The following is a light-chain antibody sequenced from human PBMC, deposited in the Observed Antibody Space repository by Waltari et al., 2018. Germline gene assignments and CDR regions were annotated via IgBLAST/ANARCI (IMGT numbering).Light chain of an antibody. J-gene: IGLJ2*01. CDR1: SNYIGSYNF. CDR3: FSYAGSNSYA. V-gene: IGLV2-23*02. CDR2: DVS. Sequence: QSALTQPASVSGSPGQSITVSCIGTSNYIGSYNFVSWFQQHPGRTPKPMVSDVSERPVGVSNRVSGSKSGNTASLTISGLQAEDEADYYCFSYAGSNSYAFGGGTRVTVL.